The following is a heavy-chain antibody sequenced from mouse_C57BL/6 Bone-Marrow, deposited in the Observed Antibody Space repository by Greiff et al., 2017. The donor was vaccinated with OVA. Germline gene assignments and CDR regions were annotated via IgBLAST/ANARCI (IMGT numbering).Heavy chain of an antibody. V-gene: IGHV5-4*01. D-gene: IGHD1-1*01. CDR3: ARDYYGSNPYAMDY. CDR1: GFTFSSYA. J-gene: IGHJ4*01. CDR2: ISDGGSYT. Sequence: DVMLVESGGGLVKPGGSLKLSCAASGFTFSSYAMSWVRQTPEKRLEWVATISDGGSYTYYPDNVKGRFTISRDNAKNNLYLQMSHLKSEDTAMYYCARDYYGSNPYAMDYWGQGTSVTVSS.